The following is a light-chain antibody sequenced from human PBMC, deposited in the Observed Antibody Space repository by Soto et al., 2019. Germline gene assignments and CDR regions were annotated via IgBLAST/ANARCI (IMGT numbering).Light chain of an antibody. V-gene: IGLV2-23*01. J-gene: IGLJ7*01. CDR1: SSDVGSYNL. CDR2: EGS. Sequence: QSVLTQPASVSGSPGQSITISCTGTSSDVGSYNLVSWYQQHPGKAPKLMIYEGSKRPSGVSNRFSGSKSGNTASLTISGLXXXXXXXYYCCSYAGSSTHAVFGGGTQL. CDR3: CSYAGSSTHAV.